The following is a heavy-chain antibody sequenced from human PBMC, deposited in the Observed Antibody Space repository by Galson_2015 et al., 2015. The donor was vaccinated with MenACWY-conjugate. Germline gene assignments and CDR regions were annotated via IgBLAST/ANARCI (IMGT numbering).Heavy chain of an antibody. CDR2: ISSNIIYT. D-gene: IGHD2/OR15-2a*01. V-gene: IGHV3-11*06. J-gene: IGHJ2*01. Sequence: RLSCAASGFTFSDYYMSWIRQVPGKGLEWVSYISSNIIYTGYADSVKGRFTISRDNAKNSLFLQMNGLRAEDTAVYYCVRDKVATLPRSYWYFDLWGRGTLVTVSS. CDR1: GFTFSDYY. CDR3: VRDKVATLPRSYWYFDL.